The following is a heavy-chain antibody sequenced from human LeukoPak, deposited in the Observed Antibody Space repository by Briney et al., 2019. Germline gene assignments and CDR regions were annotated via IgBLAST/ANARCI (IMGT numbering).Heavy chain of an antibody. Sequence: SETLSLTCTVSGDSVSSYYWSWIRQPPGKGLEWIGYIHYSGSTNYNPSLKSRVTISGDTSKNQFSLKLSSVTAADTAVYYCARGGNLYYDFWRAHRGFDYWGQGTLVTVSS. CDR1: GDSVSSYY. V-gene: IGHV4-59*02. CDR2: IHYSGST. CDR3: ARGGNLYYDFWRAHRGFDY. J-gene: IGHJ4*02. D-gene: IGHD3-3*01.